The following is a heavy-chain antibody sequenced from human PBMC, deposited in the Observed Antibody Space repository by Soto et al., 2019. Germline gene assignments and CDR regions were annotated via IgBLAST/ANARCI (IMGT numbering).Heavy chain of an antibody. CDR3: AKAYFVWSSEQPYYFDY. J-gene: IGHJ4*02. CDR2: ISGSGGRS. Sequence: GGSLRLSCAASGSTFSNYAMTRVRQGPGKGLEWVSGISGSGGRSYYADSVKGRFTISRDNSKSTLYLQMNSLRAEDTAVYYCAKAYFVWSSEQPYYFDYWGQGTLVTVSS. CDR1: GSTFSNYA. V-gene: IGHV3-23*01. D-gene: IGHD3-16*01.